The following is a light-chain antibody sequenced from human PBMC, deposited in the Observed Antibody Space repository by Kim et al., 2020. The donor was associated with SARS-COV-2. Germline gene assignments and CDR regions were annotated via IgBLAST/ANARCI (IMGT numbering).Light chain of an antibody. CDR3: QQYGSSPIYA. CDR1: QRLSSNY. Sequence: SPGERATLSCRASQRLSSNYLAWYQQKPGQAPRLLIYSTSSRATGIPDRFSGSGSGTDFTLTITRLEPEDFAVYYCQQYGSSPIYAFGQGTKLEIK. CDR2: STS. V-gene: IGKV3-20*01. J-gene: IGKJ2*01.